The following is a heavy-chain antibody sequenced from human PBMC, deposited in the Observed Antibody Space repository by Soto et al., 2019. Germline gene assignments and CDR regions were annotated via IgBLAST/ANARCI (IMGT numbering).Heavy chain of an antibody. CDR2: IRSKVNNFAT. V-gene: IGHV3-73*01. J-gene: IGHJ4*02. Sequence: EVELVESGGGLVQPGGSLKLSCAASGFNFSGSAIHWVRQASGRRRGWVGRIRSKVNNFATTYTASMKCRFTIFRDESEGTAYLQMNSLKTEDTAVYYCVRPMSSETTRDYWGQGTLVTVSS. CDR3: VRPMSSETTRDY. CDR1: GFNFSGSA. D-gene: IGHD1-1*01.